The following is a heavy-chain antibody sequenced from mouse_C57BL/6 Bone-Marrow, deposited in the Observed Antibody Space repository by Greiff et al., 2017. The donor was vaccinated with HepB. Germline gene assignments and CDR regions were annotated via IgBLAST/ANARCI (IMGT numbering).Heavy chain of an antibody. V-gene: IGHV1-69*01. D-gene: IGHD2-4*01. CDR1: GYTFTSYW. CDR2: IDPSDSYT. CDR3: AREDYDYYAMDY. J-gene: IGHJ4*01. Sequence: QVQLKQPGAELVMPGASVKLSCKASGYTFTSYWMHWVKQRPGQGLEWIGEIDPSDSYTNYNQKFKGKSTLTVDKSSSTAYMQLSSLTSEDSAVYYCAREDYDYYAMDYWGQGTSVTVSS.